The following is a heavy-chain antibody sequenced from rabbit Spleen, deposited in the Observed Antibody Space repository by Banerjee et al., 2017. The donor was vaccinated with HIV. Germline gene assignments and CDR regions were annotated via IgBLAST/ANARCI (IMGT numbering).Heavy chain of an antibody. D-gene: IGHD3-1*01. CDR1: GFSFSSTYY. J-gene: IGHJ4*01. Sequence: QEQLEESGGGLVQPEGSLALTCTASGFSFSSTYYMCWVRQARGKGLEWIGCIYGGAIDDTYYASWAKGRFTISKTSSTTVTLQMTSLTAADTATYFCARDLASVVGWNFNLWGPGTLVTVS. CDR2: IYGGAIDDT. V-gene: IGHV1S45*01. CDR3: ARDLASVVGWNFNL.